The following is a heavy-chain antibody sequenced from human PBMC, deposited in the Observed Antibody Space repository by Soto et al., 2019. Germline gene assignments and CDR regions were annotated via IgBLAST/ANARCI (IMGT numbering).Heavy chain of an antibody. CDR1: GFTFSSYA. CDR2: ISGSGGST. CDR3: AKEPKFLSYHYDRSGN. V-gene: IGHV3-23*01. D-gene: IGHD3-22*01. J-gene: IGHJ4*02. Sequence: GGSLRLSCAASGFTFSSYAMSWVRQAPGKGLEWVSAISGSGGSTYYADSVKGRFTISRDNSKNTLYLQMNSLRAEDTAVYYCAKEPKFLSYHYDRSGNWGQGTLVTVAS.